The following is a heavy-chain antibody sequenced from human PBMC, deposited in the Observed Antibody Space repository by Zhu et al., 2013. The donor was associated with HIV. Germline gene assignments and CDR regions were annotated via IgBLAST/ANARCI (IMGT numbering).Heavy chain of an antibody. CDR3: AREPNYYGSGSYYFRLVWFDY. CDR2: IYHSGST. Sequence: VQLQESGPGLVKPSETLSLTCAVSGYSISSGYYWGWIRQPPGKGLEWIGSIYHSGSTYYNPSLKSRVTISVDTSKNQFSLKLSSVTAADTAVYYCAREPNYYGSGSYYFRLVWFDYWGQGTLVTVSS. CDR1: GYSISSGYY. V-gene: IGHV4-38-2*02. D-gene: IGHD3-10*01. J-gene: IGHJ4*02.